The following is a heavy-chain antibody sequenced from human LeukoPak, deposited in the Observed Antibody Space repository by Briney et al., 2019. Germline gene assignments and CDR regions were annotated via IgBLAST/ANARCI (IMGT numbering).Heavy chain of an antibody. D-gene: IGHD1-26*01. V-gene: IGHV1-18*01. J-gene: IGHJ6*03. CDR2: ISAYNGNT. CDR1: GYTFTSYG. CDR3: ARGVGATISYYHYYIDV. Sequence: GASVKVSCKASGYTFTSYGISWVRQAPGQGLEWMGWISAYNGNTNYAQKLQGRVTITRNTSISTVYMELSSLRSEDTAVYYCARGVGATISYYHYYIDVWGKGTTVTVSS.